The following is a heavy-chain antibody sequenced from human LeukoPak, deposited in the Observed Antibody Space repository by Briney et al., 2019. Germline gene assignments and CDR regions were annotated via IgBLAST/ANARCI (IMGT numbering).Heavy chain of an antibody. CDR3: AKRDSSGWYSLNY. CDR1: GFTFSSYA. V-gene: IGHV3-23*01. Sequence: GGSLRLSCAASGFTFSSYAMSWVRQAPGKGLEWVSSINNAGGGTYYADSVKGRFTISRDNSKNTLYLQMNSLRAEDTARYYCAKRDSSGWYSLNYWGQGTLVTVS. CDR2: INNAGGGT. D-gene: IGHD6-19*01. J-gene: IGHJ4*02.